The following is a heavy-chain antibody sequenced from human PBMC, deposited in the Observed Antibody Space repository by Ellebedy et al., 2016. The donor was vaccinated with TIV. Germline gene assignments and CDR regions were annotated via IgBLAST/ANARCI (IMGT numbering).Heavy chain of an antibody. D-gene: IGHD2/OR15-2a*01. CDR2: ISAYNGNT. CDR3: AREPLGGSTTAFDY. V-gene: IGHV1-18*01. CDR1: GYTFTSYG. Sequence: AASVKVSCKASGYTFTSYGISWARQAPGQGPEWMGWISAYNGNTNYAQKLQGRVTMTTDTSTSTAYMELRSLRSDDTAVYYCAREPLGGSTTAFDYWGQGTLVTVSS. J-gene: IGHJ4*02.